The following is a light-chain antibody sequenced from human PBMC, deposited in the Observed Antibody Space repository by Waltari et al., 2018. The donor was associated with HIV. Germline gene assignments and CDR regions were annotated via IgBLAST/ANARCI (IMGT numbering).Light chain of an antibody. CDR1: TSDVGFYDY. CDR2: DVN. V-gene: IGLV2-11*01. J-gene: IGLJ1*01. CDR3: CAYAAGHVSYV. Sequence: QSALTQPPSVSGSPGQSVSISCSGTTSDVGFYDYVSWYQQYPGKAPKRIIFDVNHRPSGVPERFSGSKSGNTASLTISGLQTEDEADYFCCAYAAGHVSYVFGNGTAVAVL.